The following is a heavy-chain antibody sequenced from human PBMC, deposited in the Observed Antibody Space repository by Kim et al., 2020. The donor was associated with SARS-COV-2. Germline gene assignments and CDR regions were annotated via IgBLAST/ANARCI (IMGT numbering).Heavy chain of an antibody. V-gene: IGHV3-30*18. CDR1: GFTFSSYG. CDR3: AKELWFGELSPYYYYGMDV. Sequence: GGSLRLSCAASGFTFSSYGMHWVRQAPGKGLEWVAVISYDGSNKYYADSVKGRFTISRDNSKNTLYLQMNSLRAEDTAVYYCAKELWFGELSPYYYYGMDVWGQGTTVTVSS. D-gene: IGHD3-10*01. J-gene: IGHJ6*02. CDR2: ISYDGSNK.